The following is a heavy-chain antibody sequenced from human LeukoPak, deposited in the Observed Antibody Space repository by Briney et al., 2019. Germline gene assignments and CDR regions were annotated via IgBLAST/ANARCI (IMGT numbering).Heavy chain of an antibody. D-gene: IGHD4-11*01. CDR3: ARAGGWARGDYKADAFDI. CDR2: ISVYNGNT. CDR1: GYTFTNFG. J-gene: IGHJ3*02. Sequence: ASVTVSCKASGYTFTNFGISWVRQAPGQGLEWMGWISVYNGNTNYAQILQGRVTMTTDTSTRTAYMELRSLTSDDTAVYYCARAGGWARGDYKADAFDIWGQGTMVTVSS. V-gene: IGHV1-18*01.